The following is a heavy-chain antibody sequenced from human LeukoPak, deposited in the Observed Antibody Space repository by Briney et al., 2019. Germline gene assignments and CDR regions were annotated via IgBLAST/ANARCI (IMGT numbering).Heavy chain of an antibody. CDR2: INHSGST. D-gene: IGHD6-19*01. CDR1: GGSFSGYY. CDR3: ARVPRGSGWYGDY. V-gene: IGHV4-34*01. Sequence: SETLSLTCAVYGGSFSGYYWSWIRQPPGKGLEWIGEINHSGSTNYNPSLKSRVTISVDTSKNQFSLKPSSVTAADTAVYYCARVPRGSGWYGDYWGQGTLVTVSS. J-gene: IGHJ4*02.